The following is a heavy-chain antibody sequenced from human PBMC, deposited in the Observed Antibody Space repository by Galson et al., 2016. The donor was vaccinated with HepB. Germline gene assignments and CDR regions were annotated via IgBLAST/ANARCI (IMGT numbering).Heavy chain of an antibody. CDR1: GGSISGYY. J-gene: IGHJ5*02. V-gene: IGHV4-59*01. Sequence: ETLSLTCTVSGGSISGYYWSWIRQSPGRGLEWIGTIYYGGTTNYNPSLESRVTISVEASKNQFSLNLRSVTAADTAVYHCARGGASSRWLFPWGQGTLVTVSS. CDR2: IYYGGTT. D-gene: IGHD3-22*01. CDR3: ARGGASSRWLFP.